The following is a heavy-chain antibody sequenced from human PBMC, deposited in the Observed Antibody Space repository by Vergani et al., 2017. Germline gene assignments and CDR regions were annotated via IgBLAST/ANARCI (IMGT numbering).Heavy chain of an antibody. CDR2: IYPAYSDT. D-gene: IGHD1-1*01. CDR1: EYSFGNYW. V-gene: IGHV5-51*01. J-gene: IGHJ4*02. CDR3: ARHTTYTDS. Sequence: EVELVQSGPEMRKPGESLKISCKGSEYSFGNYWIGWVRQMPGKGLEWMGIIYPAYSDTRYSPSFQGQVTISADKSIRTAFLQWDSLKASDTALYYCARHTTYTDSWGQGTLVTVSS.